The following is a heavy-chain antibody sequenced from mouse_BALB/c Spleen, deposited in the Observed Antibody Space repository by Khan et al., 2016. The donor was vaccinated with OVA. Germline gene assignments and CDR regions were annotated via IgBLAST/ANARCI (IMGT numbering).Heavy chain of an antibody. CDR1: GFTFSDYG. CDR3: ARGGGTAPFAY. D-gene: IGHD1-2*01. J-gene: IGHJ3*01. CDR2: ISDLAYTI. Sequence: EVELVESGGGLVQPGGSRKLSCAASGFTFSDYGMAWVRQAPGKGPEWVAFISDLAYTIYYADTVTGRFTISRENAKNTLYLEMSSLRSEDTAICYCARGGGTAPFAYWGLGTLVTVSA. V-gene: IGHV5-15*02.